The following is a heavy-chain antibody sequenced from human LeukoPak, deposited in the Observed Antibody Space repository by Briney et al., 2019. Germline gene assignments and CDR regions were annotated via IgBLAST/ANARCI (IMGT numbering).Heavy chain of an antibody. CDR2: MWYDGSNK. J-gene: IGHJ4*02. V-gene: IGHV3-33*06. CDR3: AKAHRDYYHSSGSDY. D-gene: IGHD3-22*01. Sequence: GRSLRLPCAASGFTFSTYGMHWVRQAPGKGLEWVAVMWYDGSNKYYADSVKGRFTISRDNSKNTLYLQMNSLRAEDTAVYYCAKAHRDYYHSSGSDYWGQGTLVTVSS. CDR1: GFTFSTYG.